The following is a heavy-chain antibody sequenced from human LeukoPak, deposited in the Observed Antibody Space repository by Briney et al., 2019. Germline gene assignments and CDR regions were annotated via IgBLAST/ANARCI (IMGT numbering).Heavy chain of an antibody. Sequence: GESLKISCKGSGYSFTSYWISWVRQIPGKGLEWMGRIDPSDSYTNYSPSFQGHVTISADKSISTAYLQWSSLKASDTAMYYCARYAFYCSGGSCQFYYFDYWGQGTLVTVSS. CDR3: ARYAFYCSGGSCQFYYFDY. CDR2: IDPSDSYT. D-gene: IGHD2-15*01. CDR1: GYSFTSYW. J-gene: IGHJ4*02. V-gene: IGHV5-10-1*01.